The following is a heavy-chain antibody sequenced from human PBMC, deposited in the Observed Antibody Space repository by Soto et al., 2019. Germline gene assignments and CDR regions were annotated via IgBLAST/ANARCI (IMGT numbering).Heavy chain of an antibody. D-gene: IGHD2-15*01. CDR1: GGSISSGGYY. Sequence: SETLSLTCAVSGGSISSGGYYWTWIRQHPGKGLEWIGYIYYSGSAYYNPSLKRRLTISLDTSKNQFSLKLSSVTAADTAFYYCARDNPRWGMDVWGQGTTVTVSS. J-gene: IGHJ6*02. V-gene: IGHV4-31*11. CDR2: IYYSGSA. CDR3: ARDNPRWGMDV.